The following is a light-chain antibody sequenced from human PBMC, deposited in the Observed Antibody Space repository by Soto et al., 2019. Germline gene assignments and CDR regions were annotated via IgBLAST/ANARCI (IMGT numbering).Light chain of an antibody. V-gene: IGLV2-18*02. CDR2: EVS. CDR1: SSDVAIYNH. Sequence: QSALTQPPSVSGSPGQSVTISCTGLSSDVAIYNHVSWYQQPPGTAPRLIIYEVSNRPSGVPGRFSGSRSGNTASLAISGLQAEDEADYYCCSYAGGHTVVFGTGTKLTVL. CDR3: CSYAGGHTVV. J-gene: IGLJ1*01.